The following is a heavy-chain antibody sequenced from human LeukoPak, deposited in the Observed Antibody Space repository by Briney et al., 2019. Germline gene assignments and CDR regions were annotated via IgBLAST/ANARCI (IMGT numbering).Heavy chain of an antibody. CDR1: GGSITSDNYY. V-gene: IGHV4-39*07. J-gene: IGHJ5*02. D-gene: IGHD6-19*01. CDR3: ARERRGIAVAGTAIDP. Sequence: SETLSLTCTVSGGSITSDNYYWGWIRQPPGQGLQYIGSIYYSGSTYYNPSLKSRVTISVDTSKNQFSLKLSSVTAADTAVYYCARERRGIAVAGTAIDPWGQGTLVTVSS. CDR2: IYYSGST.